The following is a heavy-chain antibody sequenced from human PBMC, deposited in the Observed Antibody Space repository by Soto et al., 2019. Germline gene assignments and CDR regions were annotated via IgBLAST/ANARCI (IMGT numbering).Heavy chain of an antibody. CDR1: GFTFSSYS. V-gene: IGHV3-21*01. J-gene: IGHJ6*02. CDR2: ISSSSSYI. D-gene: IGHD2-21*01. CDR3: ARDATGPVLLVAPRYYYYVMDF. Sequence: LRLSCAASGFTFSSYSMNWVSQAAGKGLEWVSSISSSSSYIYYADSVKGRFTTSRDNAKNSLYLQMNSLTAEDTAVYYCARDATGPVLLVAPRYYYYVMDFWARGTTATVS.